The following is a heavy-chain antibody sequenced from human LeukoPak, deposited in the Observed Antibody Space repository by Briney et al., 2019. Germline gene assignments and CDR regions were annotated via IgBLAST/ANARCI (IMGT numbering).Heavy chain of an antibody. CDR3: ARGRGVRGVITIYYYYYYMDV. V-gene: IGHV1-8*01. J-gene: IGHJ6*03. Sequence: ASVKVSCKASGYTFISYDINWVRQATGQGLEWMGWMNPTSGNTGYAQKFQGRVTMTRNTSISTAYMELSSLRSEDTAVYYCARGRGVRGVITIYYYYYYMDVWGKGTTVTISS. CDR1: GYTFISYD. CDR2: MNPTSGNT. D-gene: IGHD3-10*01.